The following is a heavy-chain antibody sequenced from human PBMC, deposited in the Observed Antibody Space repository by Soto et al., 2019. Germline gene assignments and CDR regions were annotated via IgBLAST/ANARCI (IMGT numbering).Heavy chain of an antibody. J-gene: IGHJ4*02. CDR3: ARGVGATTSRYYFDY. CDR1: GDSVSSNSAA. CDR2: TYYRSKWYN. V-gene: IGHV6-1*01. Sequence: SQTLSLTCAISGDSVSSNSAAWNWIRQSPSRGLEWLGRTYYRSKWYNDYAVSVKSRITINPDTSKNQFSLQLNSVTPEDTAVYYCARGVGATTSRYYFDYWGPGSLVTRLL. D-gene: IGHD1-26*01.